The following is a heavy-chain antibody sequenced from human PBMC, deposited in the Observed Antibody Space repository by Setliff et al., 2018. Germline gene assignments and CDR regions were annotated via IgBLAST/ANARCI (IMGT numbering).Heavy chain of an antibody. CDR2: FHTGGST. V-gene: IGHV4-61*09. J-gene: IGHJ5*02. CDR1: GDSISSGSYY. Sequence: SETLSLTCTVSGDSISSGSYYWTWIRQPAGKGLEWIGHFHTGGSTNYNRPLRGRVSISVDTSKNQFSLKLSSVTAADTATYYCARAGPTVTFFRVLVISWWDPWGQGSLVTVSS. D-gene: IGHD3-3*01. CDR3: ARAGPTVTFFRVLVISWWDP.